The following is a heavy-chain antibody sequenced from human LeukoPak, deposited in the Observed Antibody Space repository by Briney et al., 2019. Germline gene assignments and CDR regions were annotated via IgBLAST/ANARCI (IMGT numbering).Heavy chain of an antibody. CDR2: ISGSGGST. Sequence: PGGSLRLSCAASGFTFSSYAMSWVRQAPGKGLEWVSAISGSGGSTYYADSVKGRFTISRDNSKNTLYLQMNSLRAEDTAVYYCAKAMWIDGYDYPAYYYYYMDVWGKGTTVTVSS. D-gene: IGHD5-12*01. CDR3: AKAMWIDGYDYPAYYYYYMDV. V-gene: IGHV3-23*01. J-gene: IGHJ6*03. CDR1: GFTFSSYA.